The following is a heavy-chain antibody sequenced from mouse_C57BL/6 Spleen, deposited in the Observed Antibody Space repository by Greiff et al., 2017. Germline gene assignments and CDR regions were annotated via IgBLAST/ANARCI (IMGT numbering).Heavy chain of an antibody. V-gene: IGHV14-4*01. CDR2: IDPENGDT. CDR3: TRGVIDYGSSYGYFDV. CDR1: GFNIKDDY. Sequence: VQLQQSGAELVRPGASVKLSCTASGFNIKDDYMHWVKQRPEQGLEWIGWIDPENGDTEYASKFPGKATITADTSSNTAYLQLSSLTSEDTAVYYCTRGVIDYGSSYGYFDVWGTGTTVTVSS. J-gene: IGHJ1*03. D-gene: IGHD1-1*01.